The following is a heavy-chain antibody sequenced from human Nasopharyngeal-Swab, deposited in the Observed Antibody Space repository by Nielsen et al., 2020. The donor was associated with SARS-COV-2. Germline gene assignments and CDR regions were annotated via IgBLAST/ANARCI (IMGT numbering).Heavy chain of an antibody. Sequence: SETLSLTCTVPGGSISSSSYYWGWIRQPQGKGLEWIGSTYYSGSTYYNPSLKSRVTISVDTSKNQFSLKLSSVTAADTAVYYCARQNTQLPYYYYGMDVWGQGTTVTVSS. CDR3: ARQNTQLPYYYYGMDV. CDR2: TYYSGST. CDR1: GGSISSSSYY. D-gene: IGHD5-18*01. J-gene: IGHJ6*02. V-gene: IGHV4-39*01.